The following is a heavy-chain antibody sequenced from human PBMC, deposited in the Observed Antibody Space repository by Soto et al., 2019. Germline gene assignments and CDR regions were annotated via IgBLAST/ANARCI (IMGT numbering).Heavy chain of an antibody. CDR3: ARGGYCSGGSCYSGMDV. V-gene: IGHV1-69*01. Sequence: QVQLVQSGAEVKKPGSSVKVSCKASGGTFSSYAISWVQQAPGQGLEWMGGIIPIFGTANYAQKFQGRVTITADESTSTAYMELSSLRSEDTAVYYCARGGYCSGGSCYSGMDVWGQGTTVTVSS. D-gene: IGHD2-15*01. CDR1: GGTFSSYA. J-gene: IGHJ6*02. CDR2: IIPIFGTA.